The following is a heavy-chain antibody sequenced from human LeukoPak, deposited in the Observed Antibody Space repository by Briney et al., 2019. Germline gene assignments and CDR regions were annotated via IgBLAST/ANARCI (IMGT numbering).Heavy chain of an antibody. J-gene: IGHJ4*02. CDR1: GFTFSNAW. D-gene: IGHD3-10*01. Sequence: GGSLRLSCAASGFTFSNAWMSWVRQAPGKGLEWVGRIKTKADGGTTDHAAPVKGRFTISRDDSKNTLYLQMNSLKTEDTAVYYCTTEAGGSGKYYVDYWGQGTLVTVSS. CDR3: TTEAGGSGKYYVDY. V-gene: IGHV3-15*01. CDR2: IKTKADGGTT.